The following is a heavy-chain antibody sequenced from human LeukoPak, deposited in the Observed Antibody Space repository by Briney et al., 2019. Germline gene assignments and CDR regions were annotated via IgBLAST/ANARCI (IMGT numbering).Heavy chain of an antibody. Sequence: GRSLRLSCAASEFPFRSYSMNGVRQAPGKGLEWFSSISSSRSYIYYADTVRGRFPISRDRPKNSLYLQMNSMRVEDTAVYYCARDAPTGLFYWGQGTLVTVSS. CDR2: ISSSRSYI. J-gene: IGHJ4*02. V-gene: IGHV3-21*01. CDR1: EFPFRSYS. CDR3: ARDAPTGLFY. D-gene: IGHD3-16*01.